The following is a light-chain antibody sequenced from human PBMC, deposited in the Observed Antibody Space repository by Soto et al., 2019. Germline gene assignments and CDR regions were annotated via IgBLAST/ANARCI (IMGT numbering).Light chain of an antibody. CDR2: DVT. CDR1: SSDVGGYNF. Sequence: QSVLTQPRSVSGSPGQSVTISCTGTSSDVGGYNFVSWYQQHPGKAPKLMIYDVTKCPSGVPDRFSGSKSGNTASLTISGLQAEDEADYYCCSYAGIYWVFGGGTKLTVL. V-gene: IGLV2-11*01. J-gene: IGLJ3*02. CDR3: CSYAGIYWV.